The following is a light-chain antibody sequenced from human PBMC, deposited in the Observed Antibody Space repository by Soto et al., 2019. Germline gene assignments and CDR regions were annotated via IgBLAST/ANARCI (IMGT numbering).Light chain of an antibody. J-gene: IGKJ2*01. CDR3: QQYGSTYT. CDR1: QSVSSSY. CDR2: GAS. V-gene: IGKV3-20*01. Sequence: EIVLTQSPGTRSLSPGERATLSCRGSQSVSSSYLAWYQQKPGQAPRLLIYGASSRATGIPDRFSGSGSGTDFTLTISRLEPEDFAVYYCQQYGSTYTFGQGTKLEIK.